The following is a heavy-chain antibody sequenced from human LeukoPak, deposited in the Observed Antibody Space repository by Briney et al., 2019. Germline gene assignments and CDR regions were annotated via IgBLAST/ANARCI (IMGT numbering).Heavy chain of an antibody. J-gene: IGHJ4*02. CDR3: TRVRQGSQSDY. Sequence: PSETLSLTCTVSGGSISIDNYHWAWIRQPPGKGLECIGSIHHSGNAYYNSSLESRVSISVDMSKNQFSLQLRSVTAADTAVYYCTRVRQGSQSDYWGQGTLVTVSS. CDR1: GGSISIDNYH. V-gene: IGHV4-39*07. CDR2: IHHSGNA.